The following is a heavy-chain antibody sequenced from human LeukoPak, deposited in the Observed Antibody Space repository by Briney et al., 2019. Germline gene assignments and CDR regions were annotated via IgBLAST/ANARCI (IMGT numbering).Heavy chain of an antibody. D-gene: IGHD3-22*01. CDR3: ARDGYYYDGTFEY. CDR1: GYSISSGYF. Sequence: PSETLSLTCAVSGYSISSGYFWAWIRQAPGKGPEWIGSIPHSGSSYSNPSLKSRVIVSVDTSNNQFSLRLTSVTAADTATYYCARDGYYYDGTFEYWGQGIRVAVSS. V-gene: IGHV4-38-2*02. CDR2: IPHSGSS. J-gene: IGHJ4*02.